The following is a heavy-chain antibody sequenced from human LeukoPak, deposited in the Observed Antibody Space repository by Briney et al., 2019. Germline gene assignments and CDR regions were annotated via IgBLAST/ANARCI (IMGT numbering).Heavy chain of an antibody. V-gene: IGHV3-30*02. CDR3: AKDRSSVVRFFEWLVDY. Sequence: GGSLRLSCAASGFTFSSYGMHWVRQAPGKGLEWVAFIRYDGSNKYYADSVKGRFTISRDNSKNTLYLQMNSLRAEDTAVYYCAKDRSSVVRFFEWLVDYWGQGTLVTVSS. D-gene: IGHD3-3*01. J-gene: IGHJ4*02. CDR2: IRYDGSNK. CDR1: GFTFSSYG.